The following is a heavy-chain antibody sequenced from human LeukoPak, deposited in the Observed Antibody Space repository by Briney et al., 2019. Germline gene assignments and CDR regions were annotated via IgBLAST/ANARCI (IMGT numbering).Heavy chain of an antibody. CDR1: GFTLSSYS. CDR2: IHSGGST. CDR3: ARSVWGSYHFDY. V-gene: IGHV3-53*01. D-gene: IGHD3-16*01. Sequence: GGSLRLSCAASGFTLSSYSMYWVRQAPGKGLEWVSLIHSGGSTYYADSVKGRFTISRDNSKNTLYLEMSSLRVDDAAIYYCARSVWGSYHFDYWGQGTRVTVSS. J-gene: IGHJ4*02.